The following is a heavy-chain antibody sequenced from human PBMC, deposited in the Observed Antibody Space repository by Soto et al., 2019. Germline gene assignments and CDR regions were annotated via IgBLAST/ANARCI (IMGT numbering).Heavy chain of an antibody. Sequence: QVQLQESGPGLVKPSQTLSLTCTVSGGSISSGVYYWNWIRQHPGKGLEWIGYIYHSGSTYYNPSIKGRVXXSXDXXKNQFSLKLSSVTAADTAVYYCARGGTYHELVPHYWGQGALVTVSS. CDR2: IYHSGST. CDR1: GGSISSGVYY. J-gene: IGHJ4*02. CDR3: ARGGTYHELVPHY. D-gene: IGHD3-10*01. V-gene: IGHV4-31*03.